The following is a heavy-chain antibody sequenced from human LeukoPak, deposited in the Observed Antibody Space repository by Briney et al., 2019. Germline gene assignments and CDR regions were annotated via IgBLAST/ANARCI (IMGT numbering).Heavy chain of an antibody. CDR3: AKYTSGTSYRGLDQ. CDR1: GLTVSRYG. D-gene: IGHD3-10*01. CDR2: IIGSAVNT. V-gene: IGHV3-23*01. Sequence: PGESLRLSCGASGLTVSRYGMSWVRQAPGKGLEWVSTIIGSAVNTYYADSVKGRFTISRDDSKNTVYLQMNSLRAEDTAVYSCAKYTSGTSYRGLDQWGQGTLVTVSS. J-gene: IGHJ4*02.